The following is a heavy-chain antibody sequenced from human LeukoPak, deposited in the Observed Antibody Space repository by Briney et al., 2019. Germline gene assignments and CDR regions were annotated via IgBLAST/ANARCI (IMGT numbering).Heavy chain of an antibody. J-gene: IGHJ4*02. CDR1: GGSFSGYC. CDR2: INHSGST. V-gene: IGHV4-34*01. CDR3: ARGDRGSYGVDY. Sequence: SETLSLTCAVYGGSFSGYCWSWIRQPPGKGLEWIGEINHSGSTNYNPSLKSRVTISVDTSKNQFSLKLSSVTAADTAVYYCARGDRGSYGVDYWGQGTLVTVSS. D-gene: IGHD5-18*01.